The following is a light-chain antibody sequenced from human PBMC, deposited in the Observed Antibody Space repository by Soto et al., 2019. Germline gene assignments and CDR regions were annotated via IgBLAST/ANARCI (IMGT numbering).Light chain of an antibody. J-gene: IGLJ2*01. V-gene: IGLV2-11*01. CDR1: SSDVDGYNY. Sequence: QSALTQPRSVSGSPGQSVTISCTGTSSDVDGYNYVSWYQQHPGKAPKLMIYDVSNRPSGVPDRFSGAKSGNTASLTISGLQAEDEADYYCCSYAGSYTVVFGGGTQLTVL. CDR3: CSYAGSYTVV. CDR2: DVS.